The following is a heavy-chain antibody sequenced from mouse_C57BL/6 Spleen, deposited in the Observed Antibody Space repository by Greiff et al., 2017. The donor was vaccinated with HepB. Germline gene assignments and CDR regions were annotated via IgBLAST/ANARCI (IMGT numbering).Heavy chain of an antibody. Sequence: VKLQQSGAELARPGASVKLSCKASGYTFTSYGISWVKQRTGQGLEWIGEIYPRSGNTYYNEKFKGKATLTADKSSSTAYMELRSLTSEDSAVYFCAREVITTVVAFDYWGQGTTLTVSS. CDR3: AREVITTVVAFDY. CDR1: GYTFTSYG. V-gene: IGHV1-81*01. J-gene: IGHJ2*01. D-gene: IGHD1-1*01. CDR2: IYPRSGNT.